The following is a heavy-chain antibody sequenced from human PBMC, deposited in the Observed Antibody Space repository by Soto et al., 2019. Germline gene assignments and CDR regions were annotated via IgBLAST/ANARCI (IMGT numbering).Heavy chain of an antibody. Sequence: SETLSLTCAVYGGSFSGYYWIWIRQPPGKGLEWIGEINHSGSTNYNPSLKSRVTISVDTSKNQFSLKLSSVTAADTAVYYCARGRSGSYYVPWFDPWGQGTLVTSPQ. V-gene: IGHV4-34*01. D-gene: IGHD1-26*01. J-gene: IGHJ5*02. CDR3: ARGRSGSYYVPWFDP. CDR1: GGSFSGYY. CDR2: INHSGST.